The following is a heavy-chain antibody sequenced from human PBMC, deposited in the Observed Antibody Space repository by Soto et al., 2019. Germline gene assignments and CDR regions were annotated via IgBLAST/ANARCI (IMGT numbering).Heavy chain of an antibody. V-gene: IGHV4-30-4*01. J-gene: IGHJ4*02. CDR1: GGSISSGDYY. CDR3: ARWATVTTVDVGFDY. CDR2: IYYSGST. Sequence: SETLSLTCTVSGGSISSGDYYWSWIRQPPGKGLVWIGYIYYSGSTYYNPSLKSRVTISVDTSKNQFSRKLSSVTAADTAVYYCARWATVTTVDVGFDYWGQGTLVTVSS. D-gene: IGHD4-17*01.